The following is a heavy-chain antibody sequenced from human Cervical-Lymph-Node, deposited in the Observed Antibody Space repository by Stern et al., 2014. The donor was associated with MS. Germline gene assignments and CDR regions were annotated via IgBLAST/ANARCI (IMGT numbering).Heavy chain of an antibody. CDR3: AKHQEWLAGVVFQD. D-gene: IGHD6-19*01. V-gene: IGHV3-30*18. CDR1: GFTFRDYG. Sequence: VQLVESGGGVVQPGRSLRLSCTASGFTFRDYGMHWVRQAPGKGVEWVALISHDGVDKYYADSVKGRFTISRDASKNTVSLHMNSLRVEDTAVYYCAKHQEWLAGVVFQDWGQGTLVTVSS. J-gene: IGHJ1*01. CDR2: ISHDGVDK.